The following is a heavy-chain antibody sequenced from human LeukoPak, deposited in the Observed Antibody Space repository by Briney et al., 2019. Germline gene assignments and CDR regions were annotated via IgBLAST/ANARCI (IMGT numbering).Heavy chain of an antibody. J-gene: IGHJ4*02. CDR2: IQCGGSET. CDR1: GYRFTSYW. CDR3: ARRLGATRPYFDF. Sequence: GESAKISFQASGYRFTSYWIGWVRPMPGKGLECMGIIQCGGSETRYSPSVQGQVTISADKSISTAYLQWSGLKASDTAMYYCARRLGATRPYFDFWGQGALVTPSA. V-gene: IGHV5-51*01. D-gene: IGHD1-26*01.